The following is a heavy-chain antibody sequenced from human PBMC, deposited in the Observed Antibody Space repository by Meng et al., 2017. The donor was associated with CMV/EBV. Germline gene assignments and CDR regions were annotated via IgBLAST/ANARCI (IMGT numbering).Heavy chain of an antibody. V-gene: IGHV4-34*12. J-gene: IGHJ6*02. D-gene: IGHD3-3*01. CDR2: ILHSGST. CDR1: GGSFIGYY. CDR3: ARRNGVPRVFWSYYGMDV. Sequence: SQSLSLTCAVYGGSFIGYYWSWIRQPPGKGLEWIGEILHSGSTNYNPSLKSRVTISVDTSKNQFSLKLSSVTAADTAVYYCARRNGVPRVFWSYYGMDVWGQGTTVTVSS.